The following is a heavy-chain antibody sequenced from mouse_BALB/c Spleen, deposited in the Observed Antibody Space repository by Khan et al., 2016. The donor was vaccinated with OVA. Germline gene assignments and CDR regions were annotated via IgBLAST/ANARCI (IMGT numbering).Heavy chain of an antibody. V-gene: IGHV3-6*02. J-gene: IGHJ2*01. Sequence: EVQLQESGPGLVKPSQSLSLTCSVTGYSITSGCYWNWIRQFPGNKLEWMGYISYDGINNYNPSLKNRISITRDTTKNPFFLKLNSVTTEDTATXYCARDETAPYYFDYWGQGTTRTVSS. CDR2: ISYDGIN. CDR1: GYSITSGCY. CDR3: ARDETAPYYFDY.